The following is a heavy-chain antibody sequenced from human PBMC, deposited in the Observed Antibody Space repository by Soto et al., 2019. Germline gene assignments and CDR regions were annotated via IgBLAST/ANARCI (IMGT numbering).Heavy chain of an antibody. J-gene: IGHJ5*02. D-gene: IGHD1-26*01. V-gene: IGHV4-39*02. CDR1: GGSISSSSYY. Sequence: QLQLQESGPGLVKPSETLSLTCTVSGGSISSSSYYWGWIRQPPGKGLEWIGSIYYSGSTYYNPSLKSRVTISVDTSKNHFSLKLSSVTAADTAVYYYATQEVGGSYVYTFDPWGQGTLVTVSS. CDR3: ATQEVGGSYVYTFDP. CDR2: IYYSGST.